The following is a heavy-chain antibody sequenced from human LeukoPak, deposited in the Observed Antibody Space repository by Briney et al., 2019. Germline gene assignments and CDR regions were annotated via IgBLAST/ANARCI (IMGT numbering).Heavy chain of an antibody. V-gene: IGHV1-69*04. J-gene: IGHJ5*02. CDR1: GGTFSSYA. D-gene: IGHD3-22*01. CDR3: ARDPNYYYDSSGYYKNWFDP. CDR2: IIPIFGIA. Sequence: SVKVSCKASGGTFSSYAISWVQQAPGQGLEWMGRIIPIFGIANYAQKFQGRVTITADKSTSTAYMELSSLRSEDTAVYYCARDPNYYYDSSGYYKNWFDPWGQGTLVTVSS.